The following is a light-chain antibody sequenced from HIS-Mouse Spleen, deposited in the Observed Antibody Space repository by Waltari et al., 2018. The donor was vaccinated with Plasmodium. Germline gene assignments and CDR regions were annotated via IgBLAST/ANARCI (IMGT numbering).Light chain of an antibody. CDR1: QSISNY. CDR3: QQSYSTWT. V-gene: IGKV1-39*01. J-gene: IGKJ1*01. CDR2: AAS. Sequence: DIQMTQSTSSLSASVGDRVTITCRASQSISNYLNWYQQKPGKAPKFLIYAASTLQSGVPSRFSGSGSGTDFTLTISSLQPEDFATYYCQQSYSTWTFGQGTKVEIK.